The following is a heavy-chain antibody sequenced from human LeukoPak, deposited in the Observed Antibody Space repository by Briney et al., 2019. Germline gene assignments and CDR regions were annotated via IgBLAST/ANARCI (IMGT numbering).Heavy chain of an antibody. J-gene: IGHJ6*02. Sequence: GGSLRLSCAASGFTVSSNYMSWVRQAPGKGLEWVSVIYRGGTTGYADSVKGRFTISRDNSKNTVYPQMNSLRAEDTAVYYCAGPWVAMTGYDYNAMDVWGQGTTITVSS. CDR3: AGPWVAMTGYDYNAMDV. D-gene: IGHD3-9*01. CDR2: IYRGGTT. V-gene: IGHV3-66*04. CDR1: GFTVSSNY.